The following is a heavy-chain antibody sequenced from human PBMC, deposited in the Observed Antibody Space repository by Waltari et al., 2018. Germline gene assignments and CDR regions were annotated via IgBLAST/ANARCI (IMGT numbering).Heavy chain of an antibody. CDR3: ARGLKGATRGRLYYYYMDV. CDR1: GGSFSGYY. D-gene: IGHD1-26*01. V-gene: IGHV4-34*01. CDR2: INHSVST. Sequence: QVQLQQWGAGLLKPSETLSLTCAVYGGSFSGYYWSWIRQPPGKGLEWSGEINHSVSTNYNPSLKSRVTISVDTSKNQFSLKLSSVTAADTAVYYCARGLKGATRGRLYYYYMDVWGKGTTVTVSS. J-gene: IGHJ6*03.